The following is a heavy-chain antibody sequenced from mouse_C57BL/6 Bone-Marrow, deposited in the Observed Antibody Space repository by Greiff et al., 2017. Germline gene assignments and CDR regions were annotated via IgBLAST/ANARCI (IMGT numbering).Heavy chain of an antibody. CDR3: ARWHYGHYFDY. J-gene: IGHJ2*01. Sequence: QVHVKQSGAELARPGASVKLSCKASGYTFTSYGISWVKQRTGQGLEWIGEIYPRSGNTYYNEKFKGKATLTADKSSSTAYMELRSLTSEDSAVYFCARWHYGHYFDYWGQGTTLTVSS. CDR1: GYTFTSYG. V-gene: IGHV1-81*01. D-gene: IGHD1-1*01. CDR2: IYPRSGNT.